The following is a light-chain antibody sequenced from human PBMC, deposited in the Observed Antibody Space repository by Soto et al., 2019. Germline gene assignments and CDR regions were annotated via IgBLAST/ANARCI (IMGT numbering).Light chain of an antibody. CDR3: QTWGTGIWV. V-gene: IGLV4-69*01. CDR2: LNSXXXH. CDR1: SGHSTYA. Sequence: QPVLTQSPSASASLGASVKLTCTLSSGHSTYAIAWHQQQPEKGPRYLMKLNSXXXHXXXXXXPXXFSGSSSGAERYLIIASLQSEXEADYYGQTWGTGIWVFGGGTKVTVL. J-gene: IGLJ3*02.